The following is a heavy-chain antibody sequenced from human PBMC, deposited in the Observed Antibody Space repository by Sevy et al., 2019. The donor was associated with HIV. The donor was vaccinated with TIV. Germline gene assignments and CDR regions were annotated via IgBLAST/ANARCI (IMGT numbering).Heavy chain of an antibody. CDR1: GLNVSDYF. Sequence: GGSQRLSCAASGLNVSDYFMSWIRQAPGKRPEWVSYISSSGTIIYYADSVKGRFTISRDNAKNSLYLQMNSLRAEDTAIYYCARDLASGSFFSLYFDYWGQGTLVTVSS. V-gene: IGHV3-11*01. CDR3: ARDLASGSFFSLYFDY. J-gene: IGHJ4*02. CDR2: ISSSGTII. D-gene: IGHD3-10*01.